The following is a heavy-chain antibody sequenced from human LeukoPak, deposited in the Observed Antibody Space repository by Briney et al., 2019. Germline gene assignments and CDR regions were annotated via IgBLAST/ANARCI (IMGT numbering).Heavy chain of an antibody. CDR2: IYYSGST. V-gene: IGHV4-59*08. CDR3: ARLTQQLVDY. D-gene: IGHD6-13*01. Sequence: PSETLSLTCTVSGGSISSYYWSWIRQPPGKGLEWIGYIYYSGSTNYNPSLKSRVTISVDTSKNQFSLKLSSVTAADTAVYYCARLTQQLVDYWGQGTLVTVSS. J-gene: IGHJ4*02. CDR1: GGSISSYY.